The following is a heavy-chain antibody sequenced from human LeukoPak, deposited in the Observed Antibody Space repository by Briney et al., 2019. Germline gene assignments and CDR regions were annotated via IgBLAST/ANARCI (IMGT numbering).Heavy chain of an antibody. Sequence: GGSLRLSCAASGFTVSSNYMSWVRQAPGKGLEWVSVIYSGGSTYYADSVKGRFTISRDNSKNTLYLQMNSLRAEDTAVYYCARIPRPYSSGWYSDYWGQGTLVTVSS. CDR2: IYSGGST. D-gene: IGHD6-19*01. V-gene: IGHV3-53*01. CDR3: ARIPRPYSSGWYSDY. J-gene: IGHJ4*02. CDR1: GFTVSSNY.